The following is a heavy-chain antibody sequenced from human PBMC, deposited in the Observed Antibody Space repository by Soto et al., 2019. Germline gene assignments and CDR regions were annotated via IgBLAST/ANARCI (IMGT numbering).Heavy chain of an antibody. CDR3: ARHGKRITMIVHFDP. CDR1: GYTFTGYY. D-gene: IGHD3-22*01. V-gene: IGHV1-2*02. CDR2: INPNSGGT. Sequence: GASVKVSCKASGYTFTGYYMHWVRQAPGQGLEWMRWINPNSGGTNYAQKFQGRVTMTRDTSISTAYMELSRLRSDDTAVYYCARHGKRITMIVHFDPWGQGTLVTVSS. J-gene: IGHJ5*02.